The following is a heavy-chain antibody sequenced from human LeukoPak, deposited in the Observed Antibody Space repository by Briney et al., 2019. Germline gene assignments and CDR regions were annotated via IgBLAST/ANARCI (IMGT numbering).Heavy chain of an antibody. Sequence: GGSLRLSCAASGFTFSSNGMSWVRQTPGKGLEWVSGTSAAGGRTYYADSVKGRFTISRDNSKSTLYLQMSRLRVDDTAVYYCAKGGGYGGTAFDPWGQGTLVTVSS. CDR3: AKGGGYGGTAFDP. D-gene: IGHD4-23*01. V-gene: IGHV3-23*01. J-gene: IGHJ5*02. CDR2: TSAAGGRT. CDR1: GFTFSSNG.